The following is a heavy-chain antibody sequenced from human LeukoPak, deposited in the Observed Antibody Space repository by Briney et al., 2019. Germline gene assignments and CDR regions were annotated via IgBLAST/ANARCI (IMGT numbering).Heavy chain of an antibody. J-gene: IGHJ4*02. CDR1: GGSISSSDYY. CDR2: IYYSGST. Sequence: SETLSLTCTVSGGSISSSDYYWGWIRQPPGKGLEWIGSIYYSGSTYYNPSLKSRVTISVDTSKNQFSLKLSSVTAADTAVYYCARDDTSGQQKFDSWGQGTLVTVSS. V-gene: IGHV4-39*07. D-gene: IGHD3-22*01. CDR3: ARDDTSGQQKFDS.